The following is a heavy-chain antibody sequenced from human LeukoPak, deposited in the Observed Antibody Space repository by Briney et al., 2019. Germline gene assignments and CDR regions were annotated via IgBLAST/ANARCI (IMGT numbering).Heavy chain of an antibody. J-gene: IGHJ4*02. V-gene: IGHV3-23*01. D-gene: IGHD6-19*01. CDR2: ITGSGDST. CDR3: AFGPHQQWLLADY. CDR1: GVSFSSYA. Sequence: GGSLRLSCAVSGVSFSSYAAGWVRQTPGKGLQLVSTITGSGDSTFYADSVNGRFTVSRDNSKNTLYLQMSSLRADDTALYYCAFGPHQQWLLADYWGQGTLVTVSS.